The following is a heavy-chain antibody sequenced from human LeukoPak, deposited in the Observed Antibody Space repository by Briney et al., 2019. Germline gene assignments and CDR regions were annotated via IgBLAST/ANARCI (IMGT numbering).Heavy chain of an antibody. V-gene: IGHV3-7*01. CDR3: AEGTTG. D-gene: IGHD1-1*01. J-gene: IGHJ1*01. CDR1: GFTFGSYA. CDR2: INQDGSGK. Sequence: GGSLRLSCAASGFTFGSYAMYWVRQAPNRGLEWVANINQDGSGKYYVDSVKGRFTISRDNAKNSLYLQMNSLRSEDTAIYYCAEGTTGWGQGTLVTVSS.